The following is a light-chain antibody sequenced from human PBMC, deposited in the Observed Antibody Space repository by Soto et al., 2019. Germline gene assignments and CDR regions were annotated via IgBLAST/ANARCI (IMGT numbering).Light chain of an antibody. CDR2: AAS. Sequence: EILMTQSPATLSVSPGERATLSCRASQSVSSNLAWYQQKPGQAPRILIYAASSRATGIPDRFSGSGSGTDFSLTISRLEPEDFAVYYCQQYDTSPRTFGQGTKVDIK. CDR3: QQYDTSPRT. CDR1: QSVSSN. J-gene: IGKJ1*01. V-gene: IGKV3D-15*01.